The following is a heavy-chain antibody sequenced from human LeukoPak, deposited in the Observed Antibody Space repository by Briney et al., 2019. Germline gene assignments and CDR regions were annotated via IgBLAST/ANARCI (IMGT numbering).Heavy chain of an antibody. V-gene: IGHV3-48*03. Sequence: GGSLRLSCAASGFTFSSYEMNWVRQAPGKGLEWVSYISSSGSTIYYADSVKGRFTISRDNAKNSLYLQRNNLRADDTAVYYCAKGPTQSRWLRSITGCFVYWGQGTLVTVSS. J-gene: IGHJ4*02. CDR2: ISSSGSTI. D-gene: IGHD5-18*01. CDR3: AKGPTQSRWLRSITGCFVY. CDR1: GFTFSSYE.